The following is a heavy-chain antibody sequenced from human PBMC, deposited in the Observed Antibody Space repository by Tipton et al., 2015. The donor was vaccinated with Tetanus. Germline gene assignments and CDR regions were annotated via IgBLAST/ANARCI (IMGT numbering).Heavy chain of an antibody. CDR3: TRDRLAYCSGGFCYGPLAS. CDR1: GFIFSSYG. V-gene: IGHV3-33*01. CDR2: SWYDGTDK. Sequence: SLRLSCAASGFIFSSYGIHWVRQAPGKGLEWLAVSWYDGTDKYYADSVKGRFTISRDNAKNTLYLQMNSLAAEDTAVYYCTRDRLAYCSGGFCYGPLASWGQGTLVTVSS. J-gene: IGHJ4*02. D-gene: IGHD2-15*01.